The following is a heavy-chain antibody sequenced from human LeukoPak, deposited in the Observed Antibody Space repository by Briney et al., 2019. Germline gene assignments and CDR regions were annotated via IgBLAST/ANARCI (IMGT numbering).Heavy chain of an antibody. V-gene: IGHV3-48*01. Sequence: PGGSQRLSCAASGFTLSSYSMNWVRQAPGKGLEWISYIGISSGNTKYADSVKGRFTISGDKAKNSVYLQMNSLRVEDTAVYYCARDTKYAFDNWGQGTLVTVSS. CDR3: ARDTKYAFDN. CDR2: IGISSGNT. CDR1: GFTLSSYS. D-gene: IGHD2-2*01. J-gene: IGHJ4*02.